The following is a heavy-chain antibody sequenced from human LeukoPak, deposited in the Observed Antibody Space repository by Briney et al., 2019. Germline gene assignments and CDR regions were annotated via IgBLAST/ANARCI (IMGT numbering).Heavy chain of an antibody. V-gene: IGHV3-23*01. CDR2: ISSGGDIT. D-gene: IGHD2-21*02. CDR1: GFTVTSYA. Sequence: GGSLRLSCAASGFTVTSYAMSWVRQTPEKGLEWVSSISSGGDITHHADSVMGRFTISRDISKNSLYLEMNSLRAEDTAVYYCAKIDCGGVSYLLDYRGQGTLVTVSS. J-gene: IGHJ4*02. CDR3: AKIDCGGVSYLLDY.